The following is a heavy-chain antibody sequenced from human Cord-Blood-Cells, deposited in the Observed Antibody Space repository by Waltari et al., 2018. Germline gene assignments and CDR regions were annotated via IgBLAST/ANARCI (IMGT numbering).Heavy chain of an antibody. CDR1: GGTFSSYD. J-gene: IGHJ3*02. CDR2: IIPIFGTA. V-gene: IGHV1-69*01. CDR3: ARDGYYDILTGYAFDI. D-gene: IGHD3-9*01. Sequence: QVQLVQSGAEVKKPGSSVKVSCKASGGTFSSYDVSWVRQAPGQGLEWMGGIIPIFGTANYAQKFQGRVTITADESTSTAYMELSSLRSEDTAVYYCARDGYYDILTGYAFDIWGQGTMVTVSS.